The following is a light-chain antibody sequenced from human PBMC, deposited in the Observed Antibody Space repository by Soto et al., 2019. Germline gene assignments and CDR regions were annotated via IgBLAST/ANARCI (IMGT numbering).Light chain of an antibody. CDR2: GAS. V-gene: IGKV3-20*01. CDR3: QLYGSSPPRT. CDR1: QSVSSTY. Sequence: EIVLTQSPGTLSLSQGERATLSCRASQSVSSTYLGWYQQKPGQAPRLLIYGASSRATGIPDRFSGSGSGTDFTLTIARLEPEDFAVYYCQLYGSSPPRTFGQGTMVEIK. J-gene: IGKJ1*01.